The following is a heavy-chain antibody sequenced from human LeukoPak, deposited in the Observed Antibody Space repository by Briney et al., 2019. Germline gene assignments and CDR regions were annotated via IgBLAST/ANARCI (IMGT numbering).Heavy chain of an antibody. Sequence: SETLSLTCTVSGGSISSYYWSWIRQPPGKGLEWIGYIYYSGSTNYNPSLKSRVTISVDTSKNQFSLKLSSVTAADTAVYYCARGDDILTPCDYWGQGTLVTVSS. CDR2: IYYSGST. D-gene: IGHD3-9*01. CDR1: GGSISSYY. V-gene: IGHV4-59*01. CDR3: ARGDDILTPCDY. J-gene: IGHJ4*02.